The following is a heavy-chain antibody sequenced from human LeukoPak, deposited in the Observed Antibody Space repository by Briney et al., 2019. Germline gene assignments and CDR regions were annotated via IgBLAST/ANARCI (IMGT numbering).Heavy chain of an antibody. CDR1: KFTFNSYA. Sequence: AGGSLRLSCAASKFTFNSYAIHWVRQAPGKGLEWVAFISYDGSIKYYADSVKGRFTISRDNSKNTLYLQMNSLRAEDTAVYYCAKGPLTTVTPFNYWGQGTLVTVSS. V-gene: IGHV3-30-3*01. J-gene: IGHJ4*02. D-gene: IGHD4-11*01. CDR2: ISYDGSIK. CDR3: AKGPLTTVTPFNY.